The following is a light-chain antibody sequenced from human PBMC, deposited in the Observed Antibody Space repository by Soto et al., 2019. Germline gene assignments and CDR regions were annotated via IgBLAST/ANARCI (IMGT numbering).Light chain of an antibody. Sequence: QSVLTQPPSASGTPGQRVTISCSGSGSNIGSESVNWYQQIPGAAPKLLIYADNQRPSGVPDRFSASKSGTSASLAINGLQSEDEADYYCAAWDDTLNGWVFGGGTKVTVL. J-gene: IGLJ3*02. CDR3: AAWDDTLNGWV. V-gene: IGLV1-44*01. CDR1: GSNIGSES. CDR2: ADN.